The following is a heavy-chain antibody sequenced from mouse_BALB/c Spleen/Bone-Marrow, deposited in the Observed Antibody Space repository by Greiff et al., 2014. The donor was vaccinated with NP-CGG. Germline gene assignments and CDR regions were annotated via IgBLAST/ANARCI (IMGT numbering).Heavy chain of an antibody. CDR2: INPSNGRT. Sequence: QVQLKESGAGLVKPGASVKLSCKASGYTFTSYWMHWVKQRPGQGLEWIGEINPSNGRTNYNEKFKSKATLTVDKSSSTAYMQLSSLTSEDSAVYYCARSYYRYDVIVYWGQGTLVTVSA. CDR3: ARSYYRYDVIVY. CDR1: GYTFTSYW. V-gene: IGHV1S81*02. D-gene: IGHD2-14*01. J-gene: IGHJ3*01.